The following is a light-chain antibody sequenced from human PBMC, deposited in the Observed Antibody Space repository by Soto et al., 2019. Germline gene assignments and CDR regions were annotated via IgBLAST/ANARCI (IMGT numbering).Light chain of an antibody. J-gene: IGLJ1*01. V-gene: IGLV1-51*01. Sequence: QSVLTQPPSVSAAPGQKVTISCSGSSSNNGNNYVSWYQRLPGTAPKLLIYDNNKRPSGIPDRFSGSKSGTAATLGITGLQTGDEADYYCGTWDSSLSAYVFGTGTKVTVL. CDR3: GTWDSSLSAYV. CDR1: SSNNGNNY. CDR2: DNN.